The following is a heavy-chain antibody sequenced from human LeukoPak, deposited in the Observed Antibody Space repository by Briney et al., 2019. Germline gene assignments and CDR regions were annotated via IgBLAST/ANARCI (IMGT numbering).Heavy chain of an antibody. Sequence: GESLKISCKGSGYSFTSYWMDWVPQMPGKGLEWMGISYPEDSDTIYSPSFQGQVPISDDKSIITAYLQWSSLKASDTAMYYCARRGYYSRTSCYAIDCWGQGTLVTVSS. CDR1: GYSFTSYW. CDR2: SYPEDSDT. CDR3: ARRGYYSRTSCYAIDC. D-gene: IGHD2-2*01. J-gene: IGHJ4*02. V-gene: IGHV5-51*01.